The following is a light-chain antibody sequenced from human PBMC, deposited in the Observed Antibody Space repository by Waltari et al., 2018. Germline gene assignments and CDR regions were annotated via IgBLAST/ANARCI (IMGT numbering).Light chain of an antibody. CDR1: SGYSSNV. J-gene: IGLJ3*02. CDR3: QTGGHGTWV. Sequence: LVLTQSPSASASLGASVKLTCTLSSGYSSNVIAWLQQQPGKGPRYLMKVNSDGSHRKGDGIPDRFSASNSGTECYLTISSLQSEDEADYYCQTGGHGTWVFGGGTKLTVL. V-gene: IGLV4-69*01. CDR2: VNSDGSH.